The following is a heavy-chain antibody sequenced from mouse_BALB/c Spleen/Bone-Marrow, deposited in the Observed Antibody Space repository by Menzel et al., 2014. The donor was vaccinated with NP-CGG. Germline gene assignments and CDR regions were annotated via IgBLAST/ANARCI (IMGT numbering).Heavy chain of an antibody. CDR1: GYTFTSYW. D-gene: IGHD1-1*01. V-gene: IGHV1-69*02. Sequence: QVQLKESGAELVRPGASVKLSCKASGYTFTSYWINWVKQRPGQGPEWIGNIYPSDSYTNYNQKFKDKATLTVDKSSSTAYMQLSSPTSEDSAVYYCTREGYYGSSYVDYWGQGTTLTVSS. CDR2: IYPSDSYT. CDR3: TREGYYGSSYVDY. J-gene: IGHJ2*01.